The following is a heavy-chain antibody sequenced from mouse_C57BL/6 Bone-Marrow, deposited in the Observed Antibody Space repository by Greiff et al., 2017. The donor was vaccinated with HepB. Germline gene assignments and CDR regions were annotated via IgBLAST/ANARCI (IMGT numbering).Heavy chain of an antibody. CDR3: ARDRVYYDGSSYWYFDV. CDR1: GFTFSSYA. J-gene: IGHJ1*03. Sequence: EVMLVESGGGLVKPGGSLKLSCAASGFTFSSYAMSWVRQTPEKRLEWVATISDGGSYTYYPDNVKGRFTISRDNAKNNLYLQMSHLKSEDTAMYYCARDRVYYDGSSYWYFDVWGTGTTVTVSS. V-gene: IGHV5-4*01. D-gene: IGHD1-1*01. CDR2: ISDGGSYT.